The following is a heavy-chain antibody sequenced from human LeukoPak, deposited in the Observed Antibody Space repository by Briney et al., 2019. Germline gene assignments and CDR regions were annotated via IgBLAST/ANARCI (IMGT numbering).Heavy chain of an antibody. J-gene: IGHJ5*02. D-gene: IGHD1-26*01. V-gene: IGHV3-23*01. CDR3: AKGRYSGSYYNWFDP. CDR2: ISCSGGST. Sequence: GGSLRPSCAASGFTFSSYAMSWVRQAPAKGLEWVSAISCSGGSTYYAASLKGRFTISRDTSKNTLSLQLNSLRAEDTAVYYCAKGRYSGSYYNWFDPWGQGTLVSVSS. CDR1: GFTFSSYA.